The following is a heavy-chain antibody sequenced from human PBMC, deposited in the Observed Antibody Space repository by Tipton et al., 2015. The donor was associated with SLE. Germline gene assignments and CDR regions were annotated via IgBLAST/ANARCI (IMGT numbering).Heavy chain of an antibody. CDR3: ARRGSGSHRPRPFDY. Sequence: TLSLTCTVSGGSISSINYYWGWIRQPPGKGLEWIGNIFYSGNTFYNASLRSRVTISVDTSKNQFSLKLTSVTAADTAVYYCARRGSGSHRPRPFDYWGRGTLVTVSS. J-gene: IGHJ4*02. D-gene: IGHD3-10*01. V-gene: IGHV4-39*07. CDR2: IFYSGNT. CDR1: GGSISSINYY.